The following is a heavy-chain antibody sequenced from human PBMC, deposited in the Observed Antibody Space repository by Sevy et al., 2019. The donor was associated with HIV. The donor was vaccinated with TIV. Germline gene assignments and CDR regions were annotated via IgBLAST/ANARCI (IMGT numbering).Heavy chain of an antibody. CDR3: AREYGHMVRGGIYYYYGMDV. D-gene: IGHD3-10*01. V-gene: IGHV4-31*03. J-gene: IGHJ6*02. CDR1: GGSISSGGYY. Sequence: SETLSLTCTVSGGSISSGGYYWSWIRQHPGKGLEWIGYIYYSGSTYYNPSLKSRVTISVDTSKNQFSLKLSSVTAADTAVYYCAREYGHMVRGGIYYYYGMDVWGQGTTVTVSS. CDR2: IYYSGST.